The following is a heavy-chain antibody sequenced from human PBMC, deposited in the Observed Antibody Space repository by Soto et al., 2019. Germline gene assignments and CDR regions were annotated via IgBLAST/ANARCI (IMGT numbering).Heavy chain of an antibody. V-gene: IGHV4-39*01. Sequence: SETQSLTCTVSGGSVSSSSYYWGRNSQPPGKGLEWIGSIYYSGSTYYNPSLKSRVTISVDTSKNQFSLKLSSVTAADSALYYCAREGLTPPGMDFWGQGTTVTAP. CDR3: AREGLTPPGMDF. CDR2: IYYSGST. J-gene: IGHJ6*02. CDR1: GGSVSSSSYY.